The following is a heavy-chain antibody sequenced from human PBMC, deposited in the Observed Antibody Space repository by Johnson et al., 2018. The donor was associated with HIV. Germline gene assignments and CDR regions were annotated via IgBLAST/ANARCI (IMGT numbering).Heavy chain of an antibody. CDR2: ISYDGSNK. V-gene: IGHV3-30-3*01. CDR1: GFTFSRYA. CDR3: ARGGWLGYCSSTSGAKDSLDI. J-gene: IGHJ3*02. D-gene: IGHD2-2*01. Sequence: QVQLVESGGGVVQPGRSLRLSCAASGFTFSRYAMHWVRRAPGKGLEWMAIISYDGSNKYYADSVKGRFTISRDNSKNTLYLQLTSLRHDDTAVYYCARGGWLGYCSSTSGAKDSLDIWGQGTRVTVSS.